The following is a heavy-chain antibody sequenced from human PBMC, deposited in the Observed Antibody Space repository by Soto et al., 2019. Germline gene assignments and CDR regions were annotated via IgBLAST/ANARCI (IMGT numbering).Heavy chain of an antibody. J-gene: IGHJ4*02. CDR2: ISRSSSTI. V-gene: IGHV3-48*01. Sequence: GGSLRLSCAASGFTFSSYSMNWVRQAPGKGLEWVSYISRSSSTIYYADSVKGRFTISRDNAKNSLYLQMNSLRAEDTAVYYCARHQSPVDYWGQGTLVTVSS. CDR3: ARHQSPVDY. CDR1: GFTFSSYS.